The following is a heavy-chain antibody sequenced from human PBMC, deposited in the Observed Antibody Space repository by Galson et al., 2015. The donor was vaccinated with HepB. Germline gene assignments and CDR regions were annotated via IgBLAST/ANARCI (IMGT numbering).Heavy chain of an antibody. V-gene: IGHV1-2*02. Sequence: SVTVSCKASGSIFTGYYIHWVRQAPGQGLEWMGWINPSTGGTKYAQKFQGRVTMTRDTSISTAYMELSRLTSDDTAFYYCARDTNGRYDWWGQGTLVTVSS. CDR1: GSIFTGYY. CDR2: INPSTGGT. D-gene: IGHD6-19*01. J-gene: IGHJ1*01. CDR3: ARDTNGRYDW.